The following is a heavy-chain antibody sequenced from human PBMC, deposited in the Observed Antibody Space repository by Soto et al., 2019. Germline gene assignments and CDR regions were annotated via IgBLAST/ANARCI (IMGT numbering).Heavy chain of an antibody. Sequence: QVQLQESGPGLVKPSQTLSLTCTVSGGSISSGGYYWSWIRQHPGKGLEWIGYIYYSGSTYYTPSLKSRVTISVDTSKNQFSLKLSSVTAADTAVYYCARDAYSSSQIDYWGQGTLVTVSS. CDR2: IYYSGST. CDR3: ARDAYSSSQIDY. J-gene: IGHJ4*02. CDR1: GGSISSGGYY. D-gene: IGHD6-13*01. V-gene: IGHV4-31*03.